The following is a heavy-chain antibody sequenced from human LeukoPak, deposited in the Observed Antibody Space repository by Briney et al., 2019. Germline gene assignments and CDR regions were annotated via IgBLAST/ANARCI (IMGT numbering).Heavy chain of an antibody. Sequence: ASVKVSCKASGYTFTSYYMHWVRQAPGQGLEWMGIINPSGCSTSYAQKFQGRVTMTRDMSTSTVYMELSSLRSEDTAVYYCASGIVVVPAAMSGAFDIWGQGTMVTVSS. J-gene: IGHJ3*02. V-gene: IGHV1-46*01. CDR2: INPSGCST. D-gene: IGHD2-2*01. CDR3: ASGIVVVPAAMSGAFDI. CDR1: GYTFTSYY.